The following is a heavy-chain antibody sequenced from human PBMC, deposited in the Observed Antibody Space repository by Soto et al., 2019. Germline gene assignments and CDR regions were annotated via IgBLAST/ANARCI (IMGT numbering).Heavy chain of an antibody. Sequence: GGSLRLSCAASGFNFDGYSMHWVRQAPGKGLEWVSLINWDGSNTYYADSVKGRFTISRDNSRNSVYLEMNSLRTEDTALYLCAKVSTKHSWNDGLDSWGKGTLATVSS. D-gene: IGHD1-20*01. V-gene: IGHV3-43*01. CDR1: GFNFDGYS. CDR2: INWDGSNT. CDR3: AKVSTKHSWNDGLDS. J-gene: IGHJ4*02.